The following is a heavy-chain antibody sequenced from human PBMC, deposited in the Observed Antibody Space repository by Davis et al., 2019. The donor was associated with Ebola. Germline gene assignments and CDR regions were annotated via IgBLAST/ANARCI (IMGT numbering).Heavy chain of an antibody. J-gene: IGHJ6*04. D-gene: IGHD3-3*01. CDR3: AKGSVTIFGVAPDYYGMDV. CDR2: ISYDGSNK. V-gene: IGHV3-30*04. CDR1: GFTFSSYA. Sequence: GESLKISCAASGFTFSSYAMHWVRQATGKGLEWVAVISYDGSNKYYEDSVKGRFTISRDNSKNTLYLQMNSLRAEDTAVYYCAKGSVTIFGVAPDYYGMDVWGKGTTVTVSS.